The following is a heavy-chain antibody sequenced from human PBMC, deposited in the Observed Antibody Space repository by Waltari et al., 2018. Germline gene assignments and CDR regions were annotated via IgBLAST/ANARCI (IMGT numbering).Heavy chain of an antibody. CDR3: ARVGASAAGPYDY. D-gene: IGHD3-16*01. Sequence: EVQLVESGGGLFHLGWSLRLSSAAFGLPVPSNYMIGVRQAPGKGLEWVSCIGSGAGTKYADSVKGRFTVSRDTSKNTVYLQMNSLRVEDTAVYFCARVGASAAGPYDYWGQGTLVTVSS. CDR2: IGSGAGT. J-gene: IGHJ4*02. V-gene: IGHV3-66*01. CDR1: GLPVPSNY.